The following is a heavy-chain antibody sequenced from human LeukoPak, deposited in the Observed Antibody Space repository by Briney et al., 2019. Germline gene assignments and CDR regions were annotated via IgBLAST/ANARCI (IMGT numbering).Heavy chain of an antibody. Sequence: PSETLSLTCAVYGGSFSGYYWSWIRQPPRKGLEWIGEINHSGSTNYNPSLKSRVTISVDTSKNQFSLKLSSVTAADTAVYYCARAPYGDYVGVYFDYWGQGTLVTVSS. CDR2: INHSGST. J-gene: IGHJ4*02. CDR3: ARAPYGDYVGVYFDY. V-gene: IGHV4-34*01. CDR1: GGSFSGYY. D-gene: IGHD4-17*01.